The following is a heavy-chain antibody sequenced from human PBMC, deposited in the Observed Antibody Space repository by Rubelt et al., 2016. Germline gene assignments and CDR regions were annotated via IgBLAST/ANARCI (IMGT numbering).Heavy chain of an antibody. V-gene: IGHV3-30*01. CDR3: ARDTPLRLEMATVKTVYYYGMDV. Sequence: GRFTISRDNSKNTLYLQMNSLRAEDTAVYYCARDTPLRLEMATVKTVYYYGMDVWGQGTTVTVSS. D-gene: IGHD5-24*01. J-gene: IGHJ6*02.